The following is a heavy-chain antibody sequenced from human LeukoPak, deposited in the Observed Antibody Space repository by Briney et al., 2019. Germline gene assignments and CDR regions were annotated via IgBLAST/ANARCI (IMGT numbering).Heavy chain of an antibody. CDR1: GYSFTSYW. D-gene: IGHD3-22*01. CDR3: ARGGDPYYYDSSGYYLDY. CDR2: IYPGDSDT. Sequence: RGESLKISCKGSGYSFTSYWIGWVRQMPGKGLEWMGIIYPGDSDTRYSPSFQGQVTISADKSISTAYLQWSSLKASDTAMYYCARGGDPYYYDSSGYYLDYWGQGTLVTVSS. V-gene: IGHV5-51*01. J-gene: IGHJ4*02.